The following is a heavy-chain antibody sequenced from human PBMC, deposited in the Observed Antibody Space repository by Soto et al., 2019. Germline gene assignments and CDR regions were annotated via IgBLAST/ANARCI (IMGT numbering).Heavy chain of an antibody. V-gene: IGHV3-30*18. CDR3: AKDLHFRATAQSYVYFYGMDV. CDR1: AFSFSSYG. Sequence: QVQLVESGGGVVQPGRSLRLSCTASAFSFSSYGMHWVRQAPGKGLEWVALISFDGNKQYYSDSVKGRFTISRNNSNNTLSLQMHSLRAEDSAVYYCAKDLHFRATAQSYVYFYGMDVWGQGTTVTVSS. CDR2: ISFDGNKQ. D-gene: IGHD3-3*02. J-gene: IGHJ6*02.